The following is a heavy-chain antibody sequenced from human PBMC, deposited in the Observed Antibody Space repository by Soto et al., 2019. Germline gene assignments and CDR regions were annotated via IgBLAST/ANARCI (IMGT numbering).Heavy chain of an antibody. V-gene: IGHV1-8*01. CDR2: MNPNSGNP. J-gene: IGHJ4*02. D-gene: IGHD4-17*01. CDR1: GYTFTSYD. Sequence: QVQLVQSGAEVKKPGASVKVSCKASGYTFTSYDINWVRQATVQGLEWMGWMNPNSGNPGYAQKFQGRVTMTSNTSISTAYLALSSLRAEDTAVYYCARTLYGDNVDYWGQGTLVTVSS. CDR3: ARTLYGDNVDY.